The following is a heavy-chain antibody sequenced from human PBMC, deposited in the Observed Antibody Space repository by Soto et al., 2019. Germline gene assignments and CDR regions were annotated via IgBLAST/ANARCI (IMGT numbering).Heavy chain of an antibody. CDR2: IYHSGST. J-gene: IGHJ4*02. CDR3: ARDGEGDDLYFDY. V-gene: IGHV4-4*02. D-gene: IGHD3-10*01. Sequence: SETLSLTCAVSSGSISSSNWWSWVRQPPGKGLEWIGEIYHSGSTNYNPSLKSRVTISVDKSKNQFSLKLSSVTAADTAVYYCARDGEGDDLYFDYWGQGTLVTVSS. CDR1: SGSISSSNW.